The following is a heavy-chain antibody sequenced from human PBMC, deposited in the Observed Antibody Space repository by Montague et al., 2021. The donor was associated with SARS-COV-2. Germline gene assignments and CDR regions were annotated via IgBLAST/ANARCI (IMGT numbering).Heavy chain of an antibody. CDR3: GLGRGFAVGNHYDYCYGFDV. V-gene: IGHV4-39*07. CDR2: ISYSGST. D-gene: IGHD1-26*01. CDR1: GGSIRSSSHF. J-gene: IGHJ6*02. Sequence: SETLSLTCTVSGGSIRSSSHFWGWFRQPPGQRLEWIGTISYSGSTYSXXXLKRRVIISADTSKNPFSLNPRSVTAAATAVYFCGLGRGFAVGNHYDYCYGFDVWGQGTTVTVSS.